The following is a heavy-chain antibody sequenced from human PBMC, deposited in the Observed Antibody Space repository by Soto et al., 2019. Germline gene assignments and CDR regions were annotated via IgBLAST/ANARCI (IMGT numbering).Heavy chain of an antibody. V-gene: IGHV1-69*13. CDR2: IIPIFGTA. D-gene: IGHD3-10*01. Sequence: ASVKVSCKASGGTFSSYAISWVRQAPGQGLEWMGGIIPIFGTANYAQKFQGRVTITADESTSTAYMELSSLRSEDTAVYYCARAITMVRGVLDYWGQGTLVTVSS. CDR1: GGTFSSYA. CDR3: ARAITMVRGVLDY. J-gene: IGHJ4*02.